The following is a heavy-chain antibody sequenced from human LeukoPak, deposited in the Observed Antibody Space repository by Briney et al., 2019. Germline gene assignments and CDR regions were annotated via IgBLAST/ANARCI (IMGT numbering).Heavy chain of an antibody. Sequence: PSETLSLTCTVSGGSINSPTYYWGWIRQPPGKGLEWIGYIYYSGSTYYNPSLKSRVTISVDTSKNQFSLKLSSVTAADTAVYSCARQDTAMDPYDYWGQGTLVTVSS. D-gene: IGHD5-18*01. CDR2: IYYSGST. CDR1: GGSINSPTYY. V-gene: IGHV4-39*01. CDR3: ARQDTAMDPYDY. J-gene: IGHJ4*02.